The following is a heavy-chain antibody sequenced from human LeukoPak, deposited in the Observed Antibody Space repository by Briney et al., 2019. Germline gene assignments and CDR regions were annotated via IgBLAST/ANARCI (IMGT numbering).Heavy chain of an antibody. CDR2: IIPMFGTT. V-gene: IGHV1-69*13. CDR1: GGTFSYYA. D-gene: IGHD5-24*01. CDR3: ARSLKEIYHYYMEV. Sequence: GASVNVSCKTSGGTFSYYAVSWVRQAPGQGLEWMGGIIPMFGTTNYAQRFQGRVTITADESASTTYMEVSSLTSEDTAVYYCARSLKEIYHYYMEVWGKGAWVTISS. J-gene: IGHJ6*03.